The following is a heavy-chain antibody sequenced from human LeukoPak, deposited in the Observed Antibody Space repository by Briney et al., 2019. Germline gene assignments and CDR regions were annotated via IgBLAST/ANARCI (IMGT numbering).Heavy chain of an antibody. D-gene: IGHD2-2*01. J-gene: IGHJ6*02. Sequence: SETLSLTCTVSGGSISSYYWSWIRQPPGKGLEWIGYIYYSGSTYYNPSLKSRVTISVDTSKNQFSLKLSSVTAADTAVYYCARAYCSSTSCPYDYYGMDVWGQGTTVTVSS. CDR2: IYYSGST. V-gene: IGHV4-30-4*01. CDR3: ARAYCSSTSCPYDYYGMDV. CDR1: GGSISSYY.